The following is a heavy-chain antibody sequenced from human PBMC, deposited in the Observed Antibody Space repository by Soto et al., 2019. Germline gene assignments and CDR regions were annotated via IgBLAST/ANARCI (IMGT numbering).Heavy chain of an antibody. Sequence: QVELEESGGDVVQPGRSLRLSCEASGFTFNSYAMHWVRQAPGKGLEWVAVISHDGTTKYYADPVRGRFTISRDNSDNTLYLQMDSLRVDDTSIYYCAKDRGAGYYFDYWGQGTLVTVSS. J-gene: IGHJ4*02. D-gene: IGHD1-26*01. V-gene: IGHV3-30*18. CDR2: ISHDGTTK. CDR1: GFTFNSYA. CDR3: AKDRGAGYYFDY.